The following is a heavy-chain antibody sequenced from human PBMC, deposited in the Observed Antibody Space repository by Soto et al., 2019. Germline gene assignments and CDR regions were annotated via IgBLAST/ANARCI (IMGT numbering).Heavy chain of an antibody. D-gene: IGHD3-16*01. V-gene: IGHV3-23*01. CDR2: MTGSGDPT. J-gene: IGHJ6*04. CDR3: ALGEQWVSNTYYDGLDV. CDR1: GFTFISYG. Sequence: EGQLLESGGGLVQPGGSLRLSCTASGFTFISYGMSWVRHAPGKGLQWVATMTGSGDPTYYADSVKGRFTISRDNSKNTLDLRMNSLRVDDTAVDFCALGEQWVSNTYYDGLDVWCKGTKVTVSP.